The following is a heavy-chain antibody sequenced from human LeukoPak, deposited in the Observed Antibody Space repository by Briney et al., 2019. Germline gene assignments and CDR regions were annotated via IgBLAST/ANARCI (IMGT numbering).Heavy chain of an antibody. J-gene: IGHJ3*02. CDR2: IYPGDSDT. CDR3: TRSPRDGYHDAFDI. V-gene: IGHV5-51*01. D-gene: IGHD5-24*01. CDR1: GYTFTNYW. Sequence: GESLKISCKGSGYTFTNYWIGWVRQMPGKGLEWMGIIYPGDSDTRYSPSFQGQVTISADKSISAAYLQWSSLKASDTAMYYCTRSPRDGYHDAFDIWGQGTMVTVFS.